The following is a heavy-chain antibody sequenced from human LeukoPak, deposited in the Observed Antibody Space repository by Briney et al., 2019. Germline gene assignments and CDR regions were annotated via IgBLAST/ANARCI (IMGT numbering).Heavy chain of an antibody. D-gene: IGHD5-12*01. CDR2: IIPIFGTA. V-gene: IGHV1-69*13. CDR3: ARSFGLSGYDFKGDY. Sequence: SVKVSCKASGGTFSSYAISWVRQAPGQGLEWVGGIIPIFGTANYAQKFQGRVTVTADESTSTAYMELSSLRSEDTAVYYCARSFGLSGYDFKGDYWGQGTLVTVSP. J-gene: IGHJ4*02. CDR1: GGTFSSYA.